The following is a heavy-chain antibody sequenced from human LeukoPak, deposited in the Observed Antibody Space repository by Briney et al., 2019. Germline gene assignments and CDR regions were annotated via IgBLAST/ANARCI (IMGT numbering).Heavy chain of an antibody. CDR3: ARVAPSYYYDSSGYYHLDY. V-gene: IGHV3-21*01. CDR2: ISSSSSYI. CDR1: GFTFSSYS. Sequence: GGSLRLSCAASGFTFSSYSMNWVRQAPVKGLEWVSSISSSSSYIYYADSVKGRFTISRDNAKNSLYLQMNSLRAEDTAVYYCARVAPSYYYDSSGYYHLDYWGQGTLVTVSS. D-gene: IGHD3-22*01. J-gene: IGHJ4*02.